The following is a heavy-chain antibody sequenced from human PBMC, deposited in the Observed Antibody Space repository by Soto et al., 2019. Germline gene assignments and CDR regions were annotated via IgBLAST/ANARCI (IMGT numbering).Heavy chain of an antibody. J-gene: IGHJ4*02. CDR3: TTLNYDFWSGYYPFDY. CDR2: IKSKTDGGTT. V-gene: IGHV3-15*01. Sequence: GGSLRLSCAASGFTVSNAWMSWVRQAPGKGLEWVGRIKSKTDGGTTDYAAPVKGRFTISRDDSKNTLYPQMNSLKTEDTAVYYCTTLNYDFWSGYYPFDYWGQGTLVTVSS. D-gene: IGHD3-3*01. CDR1: GFTVSNAW.